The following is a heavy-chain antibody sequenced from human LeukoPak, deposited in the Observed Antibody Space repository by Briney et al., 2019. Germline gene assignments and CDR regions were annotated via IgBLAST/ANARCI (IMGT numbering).Heavy chain of an antibody. D-gene: IGHD7-27*01. V-gene: IGHV1-46*01. Sequence: ASVKVSCKASGYTFTSYYMHWVRQAPGQGLEWMVIINPSGGSTNYAQKFQGRVTMTRDTSISTAYMELSRLRSDDTAVYYCARANWGPYYYYYMDVWGKGTTVTVSS. CDR2: INPSGGST. CDR1: GYTFTSYY. J-gene: IGHJ6*03. CDR3: ARANWGPYYYYYMDV.